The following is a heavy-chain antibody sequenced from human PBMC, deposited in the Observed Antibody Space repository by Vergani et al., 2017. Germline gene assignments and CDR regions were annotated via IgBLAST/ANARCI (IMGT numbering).Heavy chain of an antibody. J-gene: IGHJ5*02. V-gene: IGHV3-48*01. CDR1: GFTFGSYS. D-gene: IGHD6-19*01. CDR3: ARDAGYSSGWYLDWFDP. Sequence: EVQLVESGGGLVQPGGSLRLSCAASGFTFGSYSMNWVRQAPGKGLEWVSYISSSSSTIYYADSVKGRFTISRDNAKNSLYLQMNSLRAEDTAVYYCARDAGYSSGWYLDWFDPWGQGTLVTVSS. CDR2: ISSSSSTI.